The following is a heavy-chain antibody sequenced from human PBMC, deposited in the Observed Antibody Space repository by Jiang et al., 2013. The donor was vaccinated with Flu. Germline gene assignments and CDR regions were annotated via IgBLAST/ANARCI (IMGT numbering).Heavy chain of an antibody. CDR2: MDPNSGNT. Sequence: GASVKVSCKASGYTFTSYDINWVRQATGQGLEWMGWMDPNSGNTGYAQKFQGRVTMTRNTSIRTVYMELSSLRSEDTAVYFCARVAPLGSGWKGEFDYWGQGTLVTVSS. CDR1: GYTFTSYD. J-gene: IGHJ4*02. D-gene: IGHD6-19*01. V-gene: IGHV1-8*01. CDR3: ARVAPLGSGWKGEFDY.